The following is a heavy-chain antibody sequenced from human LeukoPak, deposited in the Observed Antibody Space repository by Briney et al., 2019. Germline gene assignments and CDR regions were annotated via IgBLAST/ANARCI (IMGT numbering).Heavy chain of an antibody. CDR1: GFRFTTYG. Sequence: GASVKVSCKTSGFRFTTYGFSWVRQAPGQGLEWMGGIILIFGTANYAQKFQGRVTITADESTSTAYMELSSLRSEDTAVYYCARAMIVVVPAAFAEWFDPWGQGTLVTVSS. CDR3: ARAMIVVVPAAFAEWFDP. J-gene: IGHJ5*02. V-gene: IGHV1-69*13. D-gene: IGHD2-2*01. CDR2: IILIFGTA.